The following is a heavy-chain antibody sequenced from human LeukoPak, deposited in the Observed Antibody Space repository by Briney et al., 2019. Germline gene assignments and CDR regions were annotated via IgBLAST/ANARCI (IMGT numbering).Heavy chain of an antibody. J-gene: IGHJ4*02. Sequence: GGSLRLSCAASGFTFSSYSMNWVRQAPGKGLEWASAITGSGTSTYYADSLKGRFTISRDNSKNTVFLQMNSLRHEDTAIYYCVIWGDYDVLTGYYVPDYWGQGALVTVSS. CDR3: VIWGDYDVLTGYYVPDY. V-gene: IGHV3-23*01. CDR1: GFTFSSYS. D-gene: IGHD3-9*01. CDR2: ITGSGTST.